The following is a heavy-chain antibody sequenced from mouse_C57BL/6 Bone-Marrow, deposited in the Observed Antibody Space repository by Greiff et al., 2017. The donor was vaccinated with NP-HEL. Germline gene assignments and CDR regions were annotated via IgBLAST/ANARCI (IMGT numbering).Heavy chain of an antibody. D-gene: IGHD1-1*01. J-gene: IGHJ2*01. CDR2: IYPRSGNP. CDR3: ASPILTTVQDY. CDR1: GYTFTSYG. V-gene: IGHV1-81*01. Sequence: QVQLQQSGAELARPGASVKLSCKASGYTFTSYGISWVKQRTGQGLEWIGEIYPRSGNPYYNEKFKGKATVTADKSSSTAYMELRSLTSEDSAVYFCASPILTTVQDYWGQGTTLTVSS.